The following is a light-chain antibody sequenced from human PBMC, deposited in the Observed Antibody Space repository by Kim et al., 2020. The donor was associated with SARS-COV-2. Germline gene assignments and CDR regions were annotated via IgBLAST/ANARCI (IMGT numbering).Light chain of an antibody. CDR2: AAS. V-gene: IGKV1-39*01. CDR1: QSISSY. J-gene: IGKJ2*03. CDR3: QQSYSTPYS. Sequence: SAPVRDRVTITCRASQSISSYLNWYQQKPGKAPKLLIYAASSLQSGVPSRFSGSGSGTDFTLTISSLQPEDFATYYCQQSYSTPYSFGQGTKLEI.